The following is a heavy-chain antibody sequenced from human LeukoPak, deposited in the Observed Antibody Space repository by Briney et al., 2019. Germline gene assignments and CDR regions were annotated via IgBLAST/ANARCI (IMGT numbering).Heavy chain of an antibody. CDR3: ARGKQQLVPYYYYYMDV. CDR1: GFTVSSNY. V-gene: IGHV3-53*01. Sequence: PGGSLRLSCAASGFTVSSNYMSWVRQAPGKGLEWVSVIYSGGSTYYADPVKGRFTISRDNSKNTLYLQMNSLRAEDTAVYYCARGKQQLVPYYYYYMDVWGKGTTVTVSS. J-gene: IGHJ6*03. CDR2: IYSGGST. D-gene: IGHD6-13*01.